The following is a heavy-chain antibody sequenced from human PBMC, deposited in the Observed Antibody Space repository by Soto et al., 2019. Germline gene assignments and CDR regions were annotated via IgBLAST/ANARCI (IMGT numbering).Heavy chain of an antibody. J-gene: IGHJ5*02. CDR1: DGSIGGYY. CDR2: IYYSGST. V-gene: IGHV4-59*01. CDR3: ARAGSSWVNWFDP. D-gene: IGHD6-13*01. Sequence: QVQLQESGPGLVKPSETLSLTCTVSDGSIGGYYWSWIRQPPGKRLEWVGYIYYSGSTNDNPSLTSRVTMSVDTSRNQLSLRLSSVTAADTAIYYCARAGSSWVNWFDPWGQGTLVTVSS.